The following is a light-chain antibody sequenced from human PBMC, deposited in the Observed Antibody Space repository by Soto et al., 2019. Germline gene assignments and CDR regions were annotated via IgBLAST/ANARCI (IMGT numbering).Light chain of an antibody. CDR1: SSDIGAYKF. Sequence: QSVLTQPPSASGSPGQSVAISCTGTSSDIGAYKFVSWYQQHPGKAPKLIIYEVSIRPSGVPDRFSGSKSGNTASLTVSGLPAEDEADYYCSLYAGSNNVVFGGGTKVTVL. J-gene: IGLJ2*01. CDR2: EVS. V-gene: IGLV2-8*01. CDR3: SLYAGSNNVV.